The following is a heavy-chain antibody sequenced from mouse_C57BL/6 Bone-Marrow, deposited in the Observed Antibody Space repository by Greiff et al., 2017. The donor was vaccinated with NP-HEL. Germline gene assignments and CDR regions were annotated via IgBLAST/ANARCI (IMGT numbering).Heavy chain of an antibody. CDR3: ARRSSYDAMDY. CDR1: GYTFTSYW. CDR2: IHPNSGST. Sequence: QVQLQQPGAELVKPGASVKLSCKASGYTFTSYWMHWVTQRPGQGLEWIGMIHPNSGSTNYNEKFKSKATLTVDKSSSTAYMQLSSLTSEDSAVYYCARRSSYDAMDYWGQGTSVTVSS. J-gene: IGHJ4*01. V-gene: IGHV1-64*01. D-gene: IGHD1-1*01.